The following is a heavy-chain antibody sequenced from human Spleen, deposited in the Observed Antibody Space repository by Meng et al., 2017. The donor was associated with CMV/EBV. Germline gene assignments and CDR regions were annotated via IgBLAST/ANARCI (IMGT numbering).Heavy chain of an antibody. CDR3: ARMSRMLFDF. J-gene: IGHJ4*02. CDR2: VSSSGGNT. V-gene: IGHV3-23*01. CDR1: GFTFSSYA. D-gene: IGHD3-16*01. Sequence: ESLKISCAASGFTFSSYAMTWVRQAPGKGLEWVSAVSSSGGNTHYVDSVKGRFTISRDNSKDTLYLEMNSLRAEDTAMYYCARMSRMLFDFWGRGTLVTVSS.